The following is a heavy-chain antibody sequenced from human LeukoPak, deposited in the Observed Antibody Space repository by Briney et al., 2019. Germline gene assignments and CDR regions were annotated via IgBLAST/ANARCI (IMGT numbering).Heavy chain of an antibody. J-gene: IGHJ4*02. V-gene: IGHV1-18*01. Sequence: ASMKVSCKASGYTFTGYGLSWVRQPPGQGLEWMGWLSAYNGNTNYAQRLQGRVTMTTDTSTSAAYMELRSLTSDDTAVYYCARWRSGSPHFDYWGQGTLVTVSS. CDR2: LSAYNGNT. D-gene: IGHD3-10*01. CDR3: ARWRSGSPHFDY. CDR1: GYTFTGYG.